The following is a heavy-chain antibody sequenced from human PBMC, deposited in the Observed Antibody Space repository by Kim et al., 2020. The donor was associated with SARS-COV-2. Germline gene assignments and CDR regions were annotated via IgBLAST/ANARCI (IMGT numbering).Heavy chain of an antibody. CDR3: AKGRVDILTGYKDY. D-gene: IGHD3-9*01. CDR2: ISWNSGSI. J-gene: IGHJ4*02. CDR1: GFTFDDYA. Sequence: GGSLRLSCAASGFTFDDYAMHWVRQAPGKGLEWVSGISWNSGSIGYADSVKGRFTISRDNAKNSLYLQMNSLRAEDTALYYCAKGRVDILTGYKDYWGQG. V-gene: IGHV3-9*01.